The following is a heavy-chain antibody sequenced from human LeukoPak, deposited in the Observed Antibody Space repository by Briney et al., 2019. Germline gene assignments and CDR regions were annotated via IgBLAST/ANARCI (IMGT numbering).Heavy chain of an antibody. CDR2: IIPIFGTA. J-gene: IGHJ6*03. CDR1: GGTFSSYA. V-gene: IGHV1-69*01. CDR3: ASLPYYYDSSGYYFPYYYYYMDV. D-gene: IGHD3-22*01. Sequence: ASVKVSCKASGGTFSSYAISWVRQAPGQGLEWMGGIIPIFGTANYAQKFQGRVTITADESTSTAYIELSSLRSEDTAVYYCASLPYYYDSSGYYFPYYYYYMDVWGKGTTVTVSS.